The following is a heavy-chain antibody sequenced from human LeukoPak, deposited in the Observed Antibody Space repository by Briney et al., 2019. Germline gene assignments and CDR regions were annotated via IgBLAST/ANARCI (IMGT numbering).Heavy chain of an antibody. CDR3: ARAGYTYTTLYY. CDR2: INQGGSEK. V-gene: IGHV3-7*01. CDR1: GFTFTDYW. J-gene: IGHJ4*02. D-gene: IGHD5-18*01. Sequence: PGGSLRLSCEASGFTFTDYWMSWVRQAPGKGLEWVANINQGGSEKNYVDSVKGRFTISRDNVKNSLYLQMNFLRGEDTAVYYCARAGYTYTTLYYWGPGTLVTVSS.